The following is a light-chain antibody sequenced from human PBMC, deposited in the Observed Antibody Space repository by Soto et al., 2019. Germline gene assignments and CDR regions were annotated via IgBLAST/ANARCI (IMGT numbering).Light chain of an antibody. Sequence: QSALTQPPSASGSPGQSVTISCTGTSSDIGAYNYVSWFQQHPGEAPKLIISEVNKRLSGVPNRFSGSKSGNTASLTVSGLQAEDEADYYCTSYGGRDNLIFGGGTKVTVL. CDR1: SSDIGAYNY. CDR3: TSYGGRDNLI. CDR2: EVN. V-gene: IGLV2-8*01. J-gene: IGLJ2*01.